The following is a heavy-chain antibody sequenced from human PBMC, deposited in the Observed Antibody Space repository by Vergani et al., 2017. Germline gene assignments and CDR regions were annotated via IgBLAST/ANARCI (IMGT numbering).Heavy chain of an antibody. Sequence: QVRLQESGPGLVKPSETLSLTCSVSGGSMSGYYWSWIRQPPGKELEWIGYMYHSGSTNYNPSLETRVTISGDTSKNQFSLKLNSVTAADTAVYYCARDLLPNYDFWSGYSHAYYYYYGMDVWGQGTTVTVSS. D-gene: IGHD3-3*01. CDR2: MYHSGST. V-gene: IGHV4-59*01. CDR3: ARDLLPNYDFWSGYSHAYYYYYGMDV. J-gene: IGHJ6*02. CDR1: GGSMSGYY.